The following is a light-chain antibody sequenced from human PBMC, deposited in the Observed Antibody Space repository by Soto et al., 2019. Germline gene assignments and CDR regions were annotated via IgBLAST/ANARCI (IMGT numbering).Light chain of an antibody. CDR3: AAWDDSLNGVV. V-gene: IGLV1-44*01. Sequence: QSALTQPPSASGTPGQRVTISCSGSSSNIGSNTVHWYQQLPGTAPKLLIYSNNQRPSGVPDRFSGSKSGTSASLAISGLQSEDEADYYCAAWDDSLNGVVFGGGTKVTVL. CDR1: SSNIGSNT. J-gene: IGLJ2*01. CDR2: SNN.